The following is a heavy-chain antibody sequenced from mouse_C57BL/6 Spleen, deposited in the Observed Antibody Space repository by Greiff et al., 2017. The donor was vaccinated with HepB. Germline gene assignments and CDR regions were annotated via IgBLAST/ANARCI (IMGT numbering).Heavy chain of an antibody. CDR2: ISSGGDYI. V-gene: IGHV5-9-1*02. D-gene: IGHD2-5*01. CDR1: GFTFSSYA. CDR3: TRDRGSNFSFDY. Sequence: EVQRVESGAGLVKPGGSLKLSCAASGFTFSSYAMSWVRQTPEKRLEWVAYISSGGDYIYYADTVKGRFTISSDNARNTLYLQMSSLKSEDTAMYYCTRDRGSNFSFDYWGQGTTLTVSS. J-gene: IGHJ2*01.